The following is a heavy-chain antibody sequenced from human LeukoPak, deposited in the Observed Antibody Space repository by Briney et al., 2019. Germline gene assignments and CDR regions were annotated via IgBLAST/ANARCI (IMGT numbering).Heavy chain of an antibody. CDR3: ARERDAFDI. J-gene: IGHJ3*02. CDR1: GYTLTELS. CDR2: FDPEDGET. Sequence: GASVKVSCKVSGYTLTELSMHWVRQAPGKGLEWMGGFDPEDGETIYAQKFQGRVTITTDESTSTAYMELSSLRSEDTAVCYCARERDAFDIWGQGTMVTVSS. V-gene: IGHV1-24*01.